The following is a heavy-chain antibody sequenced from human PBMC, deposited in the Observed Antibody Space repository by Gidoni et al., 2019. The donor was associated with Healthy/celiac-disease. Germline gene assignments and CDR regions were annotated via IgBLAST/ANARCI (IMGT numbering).Heavy chain of an antibody. CDR2: ISYDGSNK. D-gene: IGHD5-12*01. CDR3: AKEGRDGYNPYYFDY. J-gene: IGHJ4*02. Sequence: QVQLVEPGGGVVQPGRSLRLSCAASGFTFSSYGMHWVRQAPGKGLEWVAVISYDGSNKYYADSVKGRFTISRDNSKNTLYLQMNSLRAEDTAVYYCAKEGRDGYNPYYFDYWGQGTLVTVSS. CDR1: GFTFSSYG. V-gene: IGHV3-30*18.